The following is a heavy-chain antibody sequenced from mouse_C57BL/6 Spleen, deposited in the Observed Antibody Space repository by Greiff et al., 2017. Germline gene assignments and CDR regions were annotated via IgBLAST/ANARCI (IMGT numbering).Heavy chain of an antibody. CDR1: GYTFTSYW. V-gene: IGHV1-50*01. CDR2: IDPSDSYT. CDR3: ASEDYYGSSYVDY. D-gene: IGHD1-1*01. J-gene: IGHJ2*01. Sequence: QVQLQQPGAELVKPGASVKLSCKASGYTFTSYWMQWVKQRPGQGLEWIGEIDPSDSYTNYNQKFKGKATLTVDTSSSTAYMQLSSLTSEDSAVYYCASEDYYGSSYVDYWGQGTTLTVSS.